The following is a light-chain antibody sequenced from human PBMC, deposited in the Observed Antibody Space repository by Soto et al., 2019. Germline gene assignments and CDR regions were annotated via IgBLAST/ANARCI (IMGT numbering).Light chain of an antibody. J-gene: IGKJ5*01. V-gene: IGKV3-15*01. CDR3: QQYNNWPPLT. CDR2: GAS. Sequence: EIVMTQSPATLSVPQGQRATLSCRASHSVSSNLAWYQQKPGQAPRLLIYGASTRATGIPARFSGSGSGTEFTLTISSLQSEDFAVYYCQQYNNWPPLTFGQGTRREIK. CDR1: HSVSSN.